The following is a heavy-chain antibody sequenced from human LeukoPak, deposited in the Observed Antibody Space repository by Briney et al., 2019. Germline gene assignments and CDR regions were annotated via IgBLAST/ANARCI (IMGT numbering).Heavy chain of an antibody. J-gene: IGHJ6*02. V-gene: IGHV3-53*01. CDR3: ARASGNAGDYYYYGMDV. CDR1: GFTVSGNY. Sequence: GGSLRLSCAASGFTVSGNYMSWVRQAPGKGLEWVSVIYSGGSTYYADSVKGRFTISRDNSKNTLYLQMNSLRAEDTAVYYYARASGNAGDYYYYGMDVWGQGTTVTVSS. D-gene: IGHD2-21*01. CDR2: IYSGGST.